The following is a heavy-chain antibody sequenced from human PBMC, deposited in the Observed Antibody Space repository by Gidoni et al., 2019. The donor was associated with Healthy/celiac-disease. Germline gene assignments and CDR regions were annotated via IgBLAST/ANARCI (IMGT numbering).Heavy chain of an antibody. V-gene: IGHV1-46*01. J-gene: IGHJ4*02. Sequence: QVQLVQSGAEVKKTGASVKVSCKASGYTCTRYYMHWVRQAPGQGLEWMGIINPSGGSTRYAQKFQGRVTMTRDTSTSTVYMELSSLRSEDTAVYYCARVEGGRGQWLAYWGQGTLVTVSS. D-gene: IGHD6-19*01. CDR2: INPSGGST. CDR1: GYTCTRYY. CDR3: ARVEGGRGQWLAY.